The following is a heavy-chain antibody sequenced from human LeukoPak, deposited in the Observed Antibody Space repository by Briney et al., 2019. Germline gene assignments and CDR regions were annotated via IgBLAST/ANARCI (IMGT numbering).Heavy chain of an antibody. CDR1: GGSISRYY. D-gene: IGHD3-9*01. CDR2: IYYSGST. Sequence: SETLSLTCTVSGGSISRYYWSWIRQPPGKGLEWIGYIYYSGSTNCNPSLKSRVTISVDTSKNQFPLKLSSVTAADTAVYYCARHGRYFDWLPLGYWGQGTLVTVSS. CDR3: ARHGRYFDWLPLGY. J-gene: IGHJ4*02. V-gene: IGHV4-59*08.